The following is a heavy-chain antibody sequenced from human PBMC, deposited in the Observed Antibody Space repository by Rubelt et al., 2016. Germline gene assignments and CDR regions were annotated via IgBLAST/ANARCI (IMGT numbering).Heavy chain of an antibody. Sequence: QLQLQESGPGLVKPSETLSLTCTVSGGSISSSSYYWGWIRQPPGKGLEWIGSIYYSGSTYYNPSLKSRVTISVDTSKTQFCLRLSSVTAADTAVYFCARRGAIFGVVIYFDYWGQGTLVTVSS. J-gene: IGHJ4*02. CDR1: GGSISSSSYY. D-gene: IGHD3-3*01. CDR3: ARRGAIFGVVIYFDY. V-gene: IGHV4-39*01. CDR2: IYYSGST.